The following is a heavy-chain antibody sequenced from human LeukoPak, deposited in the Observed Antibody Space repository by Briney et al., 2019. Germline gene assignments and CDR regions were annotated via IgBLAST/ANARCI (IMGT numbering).Heavy chain of an antibody. Sequence: SETLSLTCTVCGGSIGSSSYYWGWIRQPPGKRLEWIGSIYYSESTYYNPSLKSRVTISVDTSKNQFSLNLSSVTAADTAVYYCARLYYDSSGYYQICYFDYWGQGTLVTVSS. CDR1: GGSIGSSSYY. V-gene: IGHV4-39*01. D-gene: IGHD3-22*01. CDR2: IYYSEST. J-gene: IGHJ4*02. CDR3: ARLYYDSSGYYQICYFDY.